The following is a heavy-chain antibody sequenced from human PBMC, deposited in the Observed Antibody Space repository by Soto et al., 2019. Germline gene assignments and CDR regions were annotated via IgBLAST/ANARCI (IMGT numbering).Heavy chain of an antibody. D-gene: IGHD6-19*01. CDR3: ANLERWLEGLVVSPHEIDY. V-gene: IGHV3-11*01. Sequence: GGSLRLSCAASGFTFSDYYMSWIRQAPGKGLEWVSYISSSGSTIYYADSVKGRFTISRDNAKNTLYLQMNSLRAEDTAVYYCANLERWLEGLVVSPHEIDYWGQRTLVTVSS. J-gene: IGHJ4*02. CDR1: GFTFSDYY. CDR2: ISSSGSTI.